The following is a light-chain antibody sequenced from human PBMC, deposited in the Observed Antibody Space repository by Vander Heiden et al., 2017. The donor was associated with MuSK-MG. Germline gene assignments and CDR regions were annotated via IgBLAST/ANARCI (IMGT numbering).Light chain of an antibody. J-gene: IGKJ5*01. V-gene: IGKV3-15*01. Sequence: EIVMTQSPATLSVSPGERATLSCRASQSVSSNLAWYQQKPGQDTRLLIYGASTRANGIPDRFSGSGSGTEFTLTISSLQSEDFAVYYWQQYNILITFGQGTRLEIK. CDR3: QQYNILIT. CDR2: GAS. CDR1: QSVSSN.